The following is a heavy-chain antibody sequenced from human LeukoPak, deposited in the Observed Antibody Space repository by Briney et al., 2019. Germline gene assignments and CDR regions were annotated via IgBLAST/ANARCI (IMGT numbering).Heavy chain of an antibody. CDR2: IKQDGSEK. J-gene: IGHJ4*02. Sequence: PSETLSLTCTVSGGSISSSSYYWGWIRQPPGKGLEWVANIKQDGSEKYYVDSVKGRFTISRDNAKNSLYLHMNSLRAEDTAVYYCAREYDFWSGLSPPDYWGQGTLVTVSS. V-gene: IGHV3-7*01. D-gene: IGHD3-3*01. CDR3: AREYDFWSGLSPPDY. CDR1: GGSISSSSYY.